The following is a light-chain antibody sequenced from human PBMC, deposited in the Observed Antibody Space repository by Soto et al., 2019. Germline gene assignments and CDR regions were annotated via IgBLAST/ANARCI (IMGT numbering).Light chain of an antibody. CDR1: SSDVGGYNY. Sequence: QSALTQPASVSGSPGQSIAISCTGTSSDVGGYNYVSWYQQLPGKAPKLLISEVSTRPSGVSHRFSGSKSGNTASLTISGLQAEDDDHYCCSSYRTGGPFGFGTGTKLTVL. CDR2: EVS. V-gene: IGLV2-14*01. CDR3: SSYRTGGPFG. J-gene: IGLJ1*01.